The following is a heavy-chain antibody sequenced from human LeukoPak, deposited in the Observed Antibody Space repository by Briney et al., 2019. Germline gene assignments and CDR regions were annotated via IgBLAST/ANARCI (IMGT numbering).Heavy chain of an antibody. CDR1: GFTFSSYI. D-gene: IGHD6-13*01. J-gene: IGHJ6*03. CDR2: ISSTSSYI. V-gene: IGHV3-21*04. CDR3: ARGAAAGYYYYYYHMDV. Sequence: GGSLRLSCAASGFTFSSYIINWVRQAPGKGLEWVSSISSTSSYIYYTDSVKGRFTISRDNAKNSLYLQMNSLRAEDTAVYYCARGAAAGYYYYYYHMDVWGKGTTVTISS.